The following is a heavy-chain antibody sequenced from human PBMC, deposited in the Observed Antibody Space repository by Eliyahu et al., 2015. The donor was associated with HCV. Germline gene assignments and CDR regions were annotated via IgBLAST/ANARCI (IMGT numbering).Heavy chain of an antibody. CDR1: GFXFXSYG. V-gene: IGHV3-30*18. J-gene: IGHJ4*02. CDR2: ISYDGSNK. Sequence: QVQLVESGGGVVQPGRSLRLSXAASGFXFXSYGMHWVRQAPGKGLEWVAVISYDGSNKYYADSVKGRFTISRDNSKNTLYLQMNSLRAEDTAVYYCAKTYGDYYYFDYWGQGTLVTVSS. D-gene: IGHD4-17*01. CDR3: AKTYGDYYYFDY.